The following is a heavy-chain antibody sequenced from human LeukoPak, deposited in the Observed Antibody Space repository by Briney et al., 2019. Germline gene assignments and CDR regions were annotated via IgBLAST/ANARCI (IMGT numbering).Heavy chain of an antibody. D-gene: IGHD6-6*01. J-gene: IGHJ6*02. Sequence: GASVKVSCKASGGTFSSYAISWVRQAPGQGLEWMGGIIPIFGTANYAQKFQGRVTITADESTSTAYMELSSLRSEDTAVYYCARTISEYYYHGMDVWGQGTTVTVSS. CDR2: IIPIFGTA. CDR3: ARTISEYYYHGMDV. V-gene: IGHV1-69*13. CDR1: GGTFSSYA.